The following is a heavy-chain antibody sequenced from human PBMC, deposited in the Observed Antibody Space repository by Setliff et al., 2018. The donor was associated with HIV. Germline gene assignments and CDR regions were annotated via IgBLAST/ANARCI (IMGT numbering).Heavy chain of an antibody. J-gene: IGHJ6*03. V-gene: IGHV4-59*01. CDR1: GGSISTYF. D-gene: IGHD2-2*01. Sequence: SETLSLTCTVSGGSISTYFWSWVRQTPGKGLEWIGYIYCTGSTSYNPSFRSRVTITVDMSKNQVFLRLSSVTAADTAVYYCVRGYCSSTTCYEDYYYMDVWGKGSTVTVSS. CDR3: VRGYCSSTTCYEDYYYMDV. CDR2: IYCTGST.